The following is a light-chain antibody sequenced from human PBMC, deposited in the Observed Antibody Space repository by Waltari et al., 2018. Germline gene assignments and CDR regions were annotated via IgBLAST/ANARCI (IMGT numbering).Light chain of an antibody. V-gene: IGKV4-1*01. J-gene: IGKJ1*01. CDR1: PSVLYNSNKKNY. Sequence: DIVMNQSPDSLAVSRGERATINCNSTPSVLYNSNKKNYLAWYQQKPVQPPKLLIYWASTRQSGVPDRFSGGGSGTDFTLTISSLQAEDVAVYYCQQYYSSPRTFGQGTKVEIK. CDR3: QQYYSSPRT. CDR2: WAS.